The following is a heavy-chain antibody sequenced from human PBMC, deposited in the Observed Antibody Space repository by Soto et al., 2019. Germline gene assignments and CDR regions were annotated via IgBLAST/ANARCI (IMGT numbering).Heavy chain of an antibody. Sequence: ASVKVSCKASGYTFTYRYLHWVRQAPGQALEWMGWITPFNGNTNYAQKFQDRVTITRDRSMSTAYMELSSLRSEDTAMYYCARSENGSSPIDYWGQGTLVTVSS. CDR2: ITPFNGNT. CDR1: GYTFTYRY. CDR3: ARSENGSSPIDY. J-gene: IGHJ4*02. D-gene: IGHD6-13*01. V-gene: IGHV1-45*02.